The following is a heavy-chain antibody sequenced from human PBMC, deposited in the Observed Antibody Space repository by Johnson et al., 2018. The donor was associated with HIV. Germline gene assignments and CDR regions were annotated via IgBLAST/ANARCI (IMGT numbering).Heavy chain of an antibody. Sequence: QVQLLESGGDVVQPGRSLRLSCAASGFTFDDYGMHWVRQAPGKGLEWVALISYDGSNKYYADSVKGRFTISRDNSKNTMYLQMNSLRAEDTAVYYCALSCSAGVVAFDIWGQGTMVTVSS. J-gene: IGHJ3*02. CDR1: GFTFDDYG. V-gene: IGHV3-30*03. CDR2: ISYDGSNK. D-gene: IGHD2-15*01. CDR3: ALSCSAGVVAFDI.